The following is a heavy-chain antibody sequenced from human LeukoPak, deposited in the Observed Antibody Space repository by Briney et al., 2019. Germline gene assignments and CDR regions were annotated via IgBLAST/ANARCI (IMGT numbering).Heavy chain of an antibody. Sequence: SHSQSLPYTVSGGSFTFYSQTWIREPPAKGLECIGDLSYKGSTKYNPTLKSRATISADTSKKQFSLTLTSVTAADTAVYYCAREARGSNGYYYNYWGQGTLVTVSS. J-gene: IGHJ4*02. CDR3: AREARGSNGYYYNY. CDR2: LSYKGST. CDR1: GGSFTFYS. D-gene: IGHD3-22*01. V-gene: IGHV4-59*01.